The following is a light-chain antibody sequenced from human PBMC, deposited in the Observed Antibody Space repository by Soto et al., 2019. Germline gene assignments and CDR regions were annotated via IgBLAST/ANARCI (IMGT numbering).Light chain of an antibody. CDR2: GAS. J-gene: IGKJ3*01. V-gene: IGKV3D-15*01. CDR1: QSVSSN. Sequence: EIVMTQSPATLSVSPGERATLSCRASQSVSSNLAWYQQKPGQAPMLLIYGASIRATGIPARFSGSGSGTEFTLTISSLQSEDFAVYYCQQYNNWPPRLFTFGPGTKVDIK. CDR3: QQYNNWPPRLFT.